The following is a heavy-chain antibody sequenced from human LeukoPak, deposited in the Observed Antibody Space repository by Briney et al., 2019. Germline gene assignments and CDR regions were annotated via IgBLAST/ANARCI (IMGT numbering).Heavy chain of an antibody. V-gene: IGHV3-74*01. J-gene: IGHJ4*02. CDR3: VSFYETY. Sequence: GGSLRLSCAASGNYWMHWVRQAPGKGLVWVSHINSDGSWTSYADSVKSRFTISKDNAKNTVYLQMNNLRAEDTAVHYCVSFYETYWGRGTLVTVSS. D-gene: IGHD2/OR15-2a*01. CDR2: INSDGSWT. CDR1: GNYW.